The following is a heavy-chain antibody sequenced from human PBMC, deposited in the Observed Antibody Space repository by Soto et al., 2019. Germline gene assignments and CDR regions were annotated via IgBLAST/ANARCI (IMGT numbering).Heavy chain of an antibody. CDR3: AKDYDYGVSYYFDY. CDR1: GFTFSSYA. J-gene: IGHJ4*02. Sequence: RLSCAASGFTFSSYAMSWVRQAPGKGLEWVSAISGSGGSTYYADSVKGRFTISRDNSKNTLYLQMNSLRAEDTAVYYCAKDYDYGVSYYFDYWGQGTLVTVAS. D-gene: IGHD4-17*01. CDR2: ISGSGGST. V-gene: IGHV3-23*01.